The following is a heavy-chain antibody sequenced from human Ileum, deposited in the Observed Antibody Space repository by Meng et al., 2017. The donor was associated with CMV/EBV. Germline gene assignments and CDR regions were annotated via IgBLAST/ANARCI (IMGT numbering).Heavy chain of an antibody. CDR2: IYYSGTP. CDR1: GGSITSGSYY. J-gene: IGHJ5*02. D-gene: IGHD3-22*01. CDR3: ARGGDSRGGAWFDP. V-gene: IGHV4-30-4*08. Sequence: SGGSITSGSYYWAWIRHPPGKGLDSIGYIYYSGTPYYDPSLRSLLLISLDSSKNQFSLKLTSVTAADTAVYYCARGGDSRGGAWFDPWGQGTLVTVSS.